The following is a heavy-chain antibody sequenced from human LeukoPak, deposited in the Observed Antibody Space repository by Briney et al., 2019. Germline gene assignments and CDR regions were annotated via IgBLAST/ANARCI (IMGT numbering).Heavy chain of an antibody. J-gene: IGHJ4*02. CDR3: AGGRSSVLGY. D-gene: IGHD6-19*01. CDR2: IYYSGST. CDR1: GGSISSSTYY. V-gene: IGHV4-39*01. Sequence: TSETLSLTCTVSGGSISSSTYYWGWIRQPPGQGLEWIVSIYYSGSTYYDPSLKSRVAIYVDTSKNQFSLNLSSVTAADTAVYYCAGGRSSVLGYWGQGTLVTVSS.